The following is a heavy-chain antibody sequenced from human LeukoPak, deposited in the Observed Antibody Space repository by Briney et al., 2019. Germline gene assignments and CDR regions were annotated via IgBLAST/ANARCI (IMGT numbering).Heavy chain of an antibody. J-gene: IGHJ4*02. CDR1: GYTFTSYG. CDR3: ARDHLGGYDFDY. Sequence: ASVTVSCKASGYTFTSYGISWVRQAPGQGLEWMGWISAYNGNTNYAQKLQGRVTMTTDTSTSTAYMELRSLRSDDTAVYYCARDHLGGYDFDYWGQGTLVTVSS. V-gene: IGHV1-18*04. D-gene: IGHD5-12*01. CDR2: ISAYNGNT.